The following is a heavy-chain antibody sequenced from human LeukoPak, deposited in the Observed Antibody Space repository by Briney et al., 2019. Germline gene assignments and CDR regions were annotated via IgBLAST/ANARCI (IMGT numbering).Heavy chain of an antibody. CDR1: GGSISNYF. D-gene: IGHD4-17*01. V-gene: IGHV4-4*07. CDR3: ARGYGEATREAFDI. Sequence: SETPSLTCAVSGGSISNYFWSWVRQPAGKGLECLGRIYSSGTSYYNPSLKSRVTMSVDTSKNQFSLKLSSVTAADTAVYYCARGYGEATREAFDIWGLGTMVTVSS. CDR2: IYSSGTS. J-gene: IGHJ3*02.